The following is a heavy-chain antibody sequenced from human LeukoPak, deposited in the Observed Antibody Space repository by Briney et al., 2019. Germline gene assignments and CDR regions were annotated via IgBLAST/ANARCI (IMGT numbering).Heavy chain of an antibody. CDR2: INHSGST. J-gene: IGHJ4*02. CDR3: ARGPRPHLWFGELLRGALFIDY. CDR1: GGSFRGYY. V-gene: IGHV4-34*01. Sequence: SETLSLTCAVYGGSFRGYYWSWIRQPPGKGLGWIGGINHSGSTNYNPSLKSRVTISVDTSKNQFSLKLSSVTAADTAVYYCARGPRPHLWFGELLRGALFIDYWGQGTLVTVSS. D-gene: IGHD3-10*01.